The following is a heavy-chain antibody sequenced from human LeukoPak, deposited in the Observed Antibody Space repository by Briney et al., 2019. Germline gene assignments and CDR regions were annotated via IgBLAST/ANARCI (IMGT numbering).Heavy chain of an antibody. CDR1: GFTFSGSA. CDR2: ISIGGDYT. CDR3: AKLHSATITADFDH. V-gene: IGHV3-23*01. D-gene: IGHD1-14*01. Sequence: GGSLRLSCAASGFTFSGSAMSWIRQAPAKGLEWVSGISIGGDYTYYADSVKGRFTISRDNSKNTLSLQMSNLRAEDTAIYYCAKLHSATITADFDHWGQGTLVTVSS. J-gene: IGHJ4*02.